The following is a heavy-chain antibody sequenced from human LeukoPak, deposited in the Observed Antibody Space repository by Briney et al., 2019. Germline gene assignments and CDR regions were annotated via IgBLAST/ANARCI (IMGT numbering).Heavy chain of an antibody. J-gene: IGHJ5*02. CDR2: IRDSGEA. CDR3: ARDRAALQDWVEFDP. Sequence: PGGSLRLSCAVSGFRVSDYYMSWVPQAPGKGLEWVGLIRDSGEAFYADFVRGRFAISRDESENTLYLQMNSLRVEDTAVYFCARDRAALQDWVEFDPWGQGTPVIVSS. V-gene: IGHV3-66*03. CDR1: GFRVSDYY. D-gene: IGHD3/OR15-3a*01.